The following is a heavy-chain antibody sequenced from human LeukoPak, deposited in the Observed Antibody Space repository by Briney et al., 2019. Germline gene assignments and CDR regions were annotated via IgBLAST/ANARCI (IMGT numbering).Heavy chain of an antibody. CDR1: GGTFSSYA. CDR3: ARSPSGVREANWFDP. J-gene: IGHJ5*02. CDR2: IIPILGIA. V-gene: IGHV1-69*04. D-gene: IGHD3-3*01. Sequence: ASVKVSCKASGGTFSSYAISWVRQAPGQGLEWMGRIIPILGIANYAQKSQGRVTITADKSTSTAYMELSSLRSEDTAVYYCARSPSGVREANWFDPWGQGTLVTVSS.